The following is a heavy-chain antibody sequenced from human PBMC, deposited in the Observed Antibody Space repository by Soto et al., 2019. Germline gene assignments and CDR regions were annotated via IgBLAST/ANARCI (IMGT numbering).Heavy chain of an antibody. D-gene: IGHD1-26*01. V-gene: IGHV1-69*13. Sequence: GASLHVSCTSSGGPFSSYAISWGRHAPGQGLEWMGGIIPIFGTANYAQKFQGRVTITADESTSTAYMELSSLRSEDTAVYYCARDESYGPPWWLDPWGKATPVTV. J-gene: IGHJ5*02. CDR1: GGPFSSYA. CDR3: ARDESYGPPWWLDP. CDR2: IIPIFGTA.